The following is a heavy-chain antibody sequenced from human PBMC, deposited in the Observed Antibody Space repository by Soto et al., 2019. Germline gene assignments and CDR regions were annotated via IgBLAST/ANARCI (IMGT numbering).Heavy chain of an antibody. D-gene: IGHD2-21*01. CDR2: ASGSGSGT. CDR1: VFTFSDYA. CDR3: AKGRPGVAAAPDY. Sequence: GESLKISCAASVFTFSDYAMAWVRQAPGKGLEWVSSASGSGSGTYYADSVKGRFTISRDNSKNTLFLHMTNLRAGDTALYFCAKGRPGVAAAPDYWGQGTLVTVSS. V-gene: IGHV3-23*01. J-gene: IGHJ4*02.